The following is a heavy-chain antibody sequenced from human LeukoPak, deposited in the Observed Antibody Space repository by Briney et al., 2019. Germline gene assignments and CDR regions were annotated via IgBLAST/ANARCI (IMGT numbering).Heavy chain of an antibody. V-gene: IGHV4-34*01. J-gene: IGHJ4*02. CDR2: INHSGST. Sequence: SETLSLTCAVYGGSFSGYYWSWIRQPPGKGLEWIGEINHSGSTNYNPSLKSRVTISVDTSKNQFSLKLSSVTAADTAVYYCARLGDGVGAIPFDYWGQGTLVTVSS. D-gene: IGHD1-26*01. CDR3: ARLGDGVGAIPFDY. CDR1: GGSFSGYY.